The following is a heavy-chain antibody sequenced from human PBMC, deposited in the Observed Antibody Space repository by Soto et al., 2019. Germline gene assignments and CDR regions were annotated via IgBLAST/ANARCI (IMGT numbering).Heavy chain of an antibody. Sequence: PSETLSLTCNVSGGSIGTRNYYWAWIRQPPGKGLEWIGYIYYSGSTYYNPSLKSRVTISVDTSKNQFSLKLSSVTAADTAVYYCARVFRYYDFWSGYFPYYFDYWGQGTLVTVSS. CDR1: GGSIGTRNYY. V-gene: IGHV4-30-4*08. J-gene: IGHJ4*02. CDR3: ARVFRYYDFWSGYFPYYFDY. CDR2: IYYSGST. D-gene: IGHD3-3*01.